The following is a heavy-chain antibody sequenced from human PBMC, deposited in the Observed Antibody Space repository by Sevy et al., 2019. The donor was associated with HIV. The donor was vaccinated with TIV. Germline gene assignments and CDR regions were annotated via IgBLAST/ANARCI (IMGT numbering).Heavy chain of an antibody. CDR3: ATPPARMLVADDAFDI. J-gene: IGHJ3*02. Sequence: ASVKVSCKVSGYILSELSVHWVRQAPGKGLEWMGGFDPEDGETIYAQKFQGRVTMTEDTSTDTAYMELTSLRSEDTAVYYCATPPARMLVADDAFDIWGQGTMVTVSS. V-gene: IGHV1-24*01. CDR2: FDPEDGET. D-gene: IGHD5-12*01. CDR1: GYILSELS.